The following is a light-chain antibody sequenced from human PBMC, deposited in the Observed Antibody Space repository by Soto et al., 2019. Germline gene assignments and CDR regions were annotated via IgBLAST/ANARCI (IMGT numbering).Light chain of an antibody. CDR3: QQSDSTAWT. J-gene: IGKJ1*01. CDR2: AAS. CDR1: QSISNY. Sequence: DIQMTQSPSSLSASVGDRVTITCRASQSISNYLNWYQQKPGKAPKLLIYAASSLQSGVPSRFRGSGSGTDFTLTISSLQLEDIATYYCQQSDSTAWTFGQGTKVEIK. V-gene: IGKV1-39*01.